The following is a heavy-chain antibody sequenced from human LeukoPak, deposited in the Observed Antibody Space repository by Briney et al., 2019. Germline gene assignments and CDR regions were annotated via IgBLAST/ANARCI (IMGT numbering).Heavy chain of an antibody. CDR2: IYSGGTT. CDR3: ASAPSYYYGMDV. Sequence: PGGSLRLSCAASGFTVSSNYMSRVRQAPGKGLEWVSVIYSGGTTYYADSVKGRFTISRDNSKNTLYLQMNSLRAEDTAVYYCASAPSYYYGMDVWGQGTTVTVSS. J-gene: IGHJ6*02. CDR1: GFTVSSNY. V-gene: IGHV3-53*01.